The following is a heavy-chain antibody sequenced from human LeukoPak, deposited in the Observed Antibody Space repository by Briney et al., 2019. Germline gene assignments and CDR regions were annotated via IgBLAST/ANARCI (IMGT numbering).Heavy chain of an antibody. D-gene: IGHD2-2*01. CDR3: AKASGTSRKGVDY. CDR1: GFTYNTNA. CDR2: ISGSGGFT. J-gene: IGHJ4*02. V-gene: IGHV3-23*01. Sequence: GGSLRLSCAGSGFTYNTNAMIWVRQAPGEGLEWVSGISGSGGFTYYADSVKGRFTISRDNSKNTLYLQMNSLRAEDTAVYYCAKASGTSRKGVDYWGQGTLVTVSS.